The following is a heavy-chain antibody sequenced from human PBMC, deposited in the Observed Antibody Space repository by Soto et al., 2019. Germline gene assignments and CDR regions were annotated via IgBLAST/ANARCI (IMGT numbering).Heavy chain of an antibody. Sequence: EVQLVESGGGLVQPGGSLRLSCAASGFTFSSYWMSWVRQAPVKGLEWVGNIKQDGSEKNYVDFVEGRFTISRDNAENSLYRQMNSLRAEDTAVYYWARIASAGRGWDVWGQGTTVVVSS. CDR1: GFTFSSYW. CDR2: IKQDGSEK. CDR3: ARIASAGRGWDV. D-gene: IGHD6-13*01. V-gene: IGHV3-7*01. J-gene: IGHJ6*02.